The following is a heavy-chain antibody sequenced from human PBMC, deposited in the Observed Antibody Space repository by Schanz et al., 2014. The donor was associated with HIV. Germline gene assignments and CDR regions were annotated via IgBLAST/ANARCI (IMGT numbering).Heavy chain of an antibody. J-gene: IGHJ6*02. CDR1: GFTFDDYA. V-gene: IGHV3-9*01. CDR3: AKAYSTSRPYSMDI. D-gene: IGHD6-6*01. CDR2: ISWNSVSI. Sequence: VQLVESGGGLVQPGGSLRLSCAASGFTFDDYAMHWVRQAPGKGLEWVSGISWNSVSIGYADSVKGRFTISRDNAKNSLYMQMNSLRGDDTALYYCAKAYSTSRPYSMDIWGQGTTVTVSS.